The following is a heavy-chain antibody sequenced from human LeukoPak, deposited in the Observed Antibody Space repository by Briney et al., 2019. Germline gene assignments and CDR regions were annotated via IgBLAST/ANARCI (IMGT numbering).Heavy chain of an antibody. Sequence: GSSVKVSCKASGGTFSSYAISWVRQAPGQGLEWMGRIIPIFGTANYAQKFQGRVTITTDESTSTAYMELSSLRSEDTAVYYCARDLVYYYDSSGYSDYWGQGTLVTVSS. CDR2: IIPIFGTA. J-gene: IGHJ4*02. D-gene: IGHD3-22*01. V-gene: IGHV1-69*05. CDR1: GGTFSSYA. CDR3: ARDLVYYYDSSGYSDY.